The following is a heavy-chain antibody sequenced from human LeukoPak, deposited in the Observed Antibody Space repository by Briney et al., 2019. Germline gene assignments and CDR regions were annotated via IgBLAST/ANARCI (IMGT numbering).Heavy chain of an antibody. J-gene: IGHJ6*02. V-gene: IGHV3-66*01. CDR2: IYSGGST. CDR1: GFTVSSNY. CDR3: ARDRGVVTADGMDV. D-gene: IGHD2-21*02. Sequence: GGSLRLSCAASGFTVSSNYMSWVRQAPGKGLEWVSVIYSGGSTYYADSVKGRFTISRDNSKNTLYLQMNSLRAEDTAVYYCARDRGVVTADGMDVWGQGTTVTVSS.